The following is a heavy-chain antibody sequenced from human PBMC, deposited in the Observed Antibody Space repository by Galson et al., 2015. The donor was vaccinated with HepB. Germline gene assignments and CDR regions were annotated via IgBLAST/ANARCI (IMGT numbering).Heavy chain of an antibody. V-gene: IGHV1-18*01. Sequence: SVKVSCKASGYTFTSYGISWVRQAPGQGLEWMGWISAYNGNTNYAQKLQGRVTMTTDTSTSTAYMELRSLRSDDTAVYYCARTPGAYYDSSGYYPGGAFDIWGQGTMVTVSS. J-gene: IGHJ3*02. CDR1: GYTFTSYG. CDR2: ISAYNGNT. D-gene: IGHD3-22*01. CDR3: ARTPGAYYDSSGYYPGGAFDI.